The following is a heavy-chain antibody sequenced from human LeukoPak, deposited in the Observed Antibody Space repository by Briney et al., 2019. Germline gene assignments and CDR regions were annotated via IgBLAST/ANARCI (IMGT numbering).Heavy chain of an antibody. J-gene: IGHJ4*02. Sequence: SETLSLTCTVSGGSISSYYWGWIRQPPGKGLEWIGSIYYSGSTYYNPSLKSRVTISVDTSKNQFSLKLSSVTAADTAVYYCARVELPITMVRGVFDYWGQGTLVTVSS. CDR2: IYYSGST. CDR1: GGSISSYY. CDR3: ARVELPITMVRGVFDY. D-gene: IGHD3-10*01. V-gene: IGHV4-39*07.